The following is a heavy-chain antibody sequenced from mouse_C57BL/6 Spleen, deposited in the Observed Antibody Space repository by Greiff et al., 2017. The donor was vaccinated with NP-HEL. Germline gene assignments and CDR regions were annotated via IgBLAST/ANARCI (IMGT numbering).Heavy chain of an antibody. Sequence: DVRVVESGGGLVKPGGSLKLSCAASGFTFSDYGMHWVRQAPEKGLEWVAYISSGSSTIYYADTVKGRFTISRDNAKNTLFLQMTSLRSEDTAMYYCARHGIYYYGSSSYWYFDVWGTGTTVTVSS. D-gene: IGHD1-1*01. V-gene: IGHV5-17*01. CDR1: GFTFSDYG. CDR2: ISSGSSTI. CDR3: ARHGIYYYGSSSYWYFDV. J-gene: IGHJ1*03.